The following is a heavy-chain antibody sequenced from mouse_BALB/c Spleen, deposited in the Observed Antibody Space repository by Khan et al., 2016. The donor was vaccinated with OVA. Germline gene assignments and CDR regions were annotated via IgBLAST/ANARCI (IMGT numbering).Heavy chain of an antibody. CDR2: IWSGGST. J-gene: IGHJ3*01. Sequence: VELVESGPGLVQPSQNLSITCTVSGFSLITYGVHCVRQSPGKGLEWLGVIWSGGSTDYNEAFISRLSISKDNSKSQVFFKMNSLQSDDTAIYXCARSSYRYDFTYWGRGTLVTVSS. CDR1: GFSLITYG. D-gene: IGHD2-12*01. CDR3: ARSSYRYDFTY. V-gene: IGHV2-4-1*01.